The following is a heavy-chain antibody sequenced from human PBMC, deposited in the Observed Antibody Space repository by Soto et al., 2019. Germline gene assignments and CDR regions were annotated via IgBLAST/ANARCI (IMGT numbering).Heavy chain of an antibody. D-gene: IGHD3-22*01. CDR3: VKDMIVVATLYYFDY. CDR2: ISGSGGST. CDR1: EFTFSSYA. V-gene: IGHV3-23*01. J-gene: IGHJ4*02. Sequence: PGGSLRLSCSASEFTFSSYAMTWVRQAPGKGLEWVSAISGSGGSTYYADSVKGRFTISRDNSKNTLYLQMNSLRAEDTAVYYCVKDMIVVATLYYFDYWGQGALVTVSS.